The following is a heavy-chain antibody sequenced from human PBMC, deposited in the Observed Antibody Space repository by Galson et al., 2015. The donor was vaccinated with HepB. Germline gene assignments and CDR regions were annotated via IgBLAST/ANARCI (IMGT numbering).Heavy chain of an antibody. Sequence: SLRLSCAASGFTFSTYNMHWVRQAPGRGLEWVSSISSSSDSMYYADSVKGRFTISRDNAKNSLYLQMNGLRAEDTALYFCANIFSWGPTDYWGQGTPVTVSS. CDR2: ISSSSDSM. J-gene: IGHJ4*02. CDR1: GFTFSTYN. D-gene: IGHD7-27*01. V-gene: IGHV3-21*01. CDR3: ANIFSWGPTDY.